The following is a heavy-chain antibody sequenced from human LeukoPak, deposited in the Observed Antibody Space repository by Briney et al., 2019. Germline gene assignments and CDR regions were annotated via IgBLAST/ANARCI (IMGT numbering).Heavy chain of an antibody. V-gene: IGHV4-4*07. D-gene: IGHD5-24*01. J-gene: IGHJ4*02. CDR2: IYTSGST. CDR3: ASRDGYNLYDY. Sequence: SETLSLTCTVSGGSISFHYWSWIRQPAGEGLEWIGRIYTSGSTNYNPSLKSRVTMSVDTSTNQFSLKLTSVTAADTAVYYCASRDGYNLYDYWGQGTLVTVSS. CDR1: GGSISFHY.